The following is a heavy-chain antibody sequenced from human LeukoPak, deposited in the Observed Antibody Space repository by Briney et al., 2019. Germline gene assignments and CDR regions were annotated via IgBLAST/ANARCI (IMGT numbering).Heavy chain of an antibody. D-gene: IGHD3-10*01. CDR2: IFYSGST. CDR3: AKSNGYGLLDI. CDR1: GGSISTSNYY. J-gene: IGHJ3*02. Sequence: PSETLSLTCTVSGGSISTSNYYWGWILQPPGKGLEWIGNIFYSGSTYYSPSLRSRVTISLDTSRNQFSLKLNSVTAADTAVYCCAKSNGYGLLDIWGQGTMVTVSS. V-gene: IGHV4-39*07.